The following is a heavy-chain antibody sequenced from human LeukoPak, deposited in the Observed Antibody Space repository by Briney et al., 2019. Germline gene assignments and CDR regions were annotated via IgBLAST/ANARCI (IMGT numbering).Heavy chain of an antibody. V-gene: IGHV1-69*04. CDR2: IIPILGIA. D-gene: IGHD5-18*01. Sequence: ASVEVSCKASGGTFSSYAISWVRQAPGQGLEWMGRIIPILGIANYAQKFQGRVTITADKSTSTAYMELSSLRSEDTAVYYCASFDVDTAMVIDWGQGTLVTVSS. J-gene: IGHJ4*02. CDR3: ASFDVDTAMVID. CDR1: GGTFSSYA.